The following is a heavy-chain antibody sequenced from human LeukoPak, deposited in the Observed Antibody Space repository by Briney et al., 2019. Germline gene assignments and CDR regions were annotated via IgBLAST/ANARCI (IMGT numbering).Heavy chain of an antibody. CDR1: GFTFSSYW. V-gene: IGHV3-7*01. CDR2: IKQDGSEK. CDR3: ARGSILTGYNAFDI. J-gene: IGHJ3*02. D-gene: IGHD3-9*01. Sequence: GGSLRLSCAASGFTFSSYWMSWVRQAPGKGLEWVANIKQDGSEKYYVDSVKGRFTISRDNAKNSLYLQMNSLRAEDTAVYYCARGSILTGYNAFDIWGQGTMVTVSS.